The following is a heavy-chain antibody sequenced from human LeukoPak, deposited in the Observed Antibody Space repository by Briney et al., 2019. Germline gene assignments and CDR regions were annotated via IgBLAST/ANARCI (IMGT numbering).Heavy chain of an antibody. V-gene: IGHV4-59*01. Sequence: SETLSLTCTVSVDSISGYYWNWIRQPPGKGLEWIGYIYYSGGTNYNPYLQSRLTISVDLSKKQFSLKLTSVTAADTAVYYCARGKEEGPGRFDYWGQGTLVTVSS. CDR2: IYYSGGT. CDR3: ARGKEEGPGRFDY. CDR1: VDSISGYY. J-gene: IGHJ4*02.